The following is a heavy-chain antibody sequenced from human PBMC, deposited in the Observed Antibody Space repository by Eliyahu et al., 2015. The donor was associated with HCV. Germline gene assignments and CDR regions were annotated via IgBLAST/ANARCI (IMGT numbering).Heavy chain of an antibody. Sequence: EVQLVESGGGLVQPGGSLRLSCAASEFTFSASWMNWLRQAPGKGLEGVAKINQDGREKYYVDSVRGRFTISRDNAKKSVYLQMNSLRVEDTAVYFCARGTYYFDTSGPGAFDIWGQGTTVTVSS. CDR2: INQDGREK. CDR3: ARGTYYFDTSGPGAFDI. V-gene: IGHV3-7*04. J-gene: IGHJ3*02. CDR1: EFTFSASW. D-gene: IGHD3-22*01.